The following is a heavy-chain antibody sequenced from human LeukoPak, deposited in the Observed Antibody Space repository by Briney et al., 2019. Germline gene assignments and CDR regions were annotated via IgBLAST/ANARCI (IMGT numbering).Heavy chain of an antibody. CDR2: IKSKTDGGTT. Sequence: GGSLRLSCAASGFTFSSYWMSWVRQAPGKGLEWVGRIKSKTDGGTTDYAAPVKGRFTISRDDSKNTLYLQMNSLKTEDTAVYYCTTRSGYYFEDYWGQGTLVTVSS. D-gene: IGHD3-22*01. J-gene: IGHJ4*02. CDR3: TTRSGYYFEDY. CDR1: GFTFSSYW. V-gene: IGHV3-15*01.